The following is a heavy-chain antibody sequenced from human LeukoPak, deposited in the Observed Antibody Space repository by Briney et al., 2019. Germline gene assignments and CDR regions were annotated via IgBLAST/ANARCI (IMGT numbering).Heavy chain of an antibody. Sequence: ASVKVSCKASGYTFTGYYMHWVRQAPGRGLEWMGWINPNSGGTNYAQKFQGRVTMTRDTSISTAYMELSRLRSDDTAVYYCARYSHCSSGSCLDYWGQGTLVTVSS. CDR1: GYTFTGYY. CDR2: INPNSGGT. D-gene: IGHD2-15*01. J-gene: IGHJ4*02. CDR3: ARYSHCSSGSCLDY. V-gene: IGHV1-2*02.